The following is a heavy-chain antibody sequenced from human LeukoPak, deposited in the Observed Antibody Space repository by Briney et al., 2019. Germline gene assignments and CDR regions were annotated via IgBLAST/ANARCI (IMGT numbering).Heavy chain of an antibody. V-gene: IGHV3-64*01. D-gene: IGHD6-19*01. CDR2: ISNHGGST. CDR1: GFTFSTYA. J-gene: IGHJ4*02. CDR3: ARESATSGWLFDY. Sequence: PGGSLRLSCAASGFTFSTYAMHWVRQAPGKGLEYVSAISNHGGSTYYANSVKGRFIISRDNSKNTLYLQMGSLRAEDLAVYYCARESATSGWLFDYWGQGTLVTVSS.